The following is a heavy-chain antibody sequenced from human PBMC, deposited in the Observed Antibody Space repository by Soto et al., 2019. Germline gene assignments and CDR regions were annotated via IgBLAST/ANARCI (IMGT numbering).Heavy chain of an antibody. CDR1: GGTFSSYA. CDR3: ASDSSRGSYSAY. V-gene: IGHV1-69*13. D-gene: IGHD1-26*01. J-gene: IGHJ4*02. Sequence: SSVKVSCKASGGTFSSYAISWVRQAPGQGLEWMGGIIPIFGTANYAQKFQGRVTITADESTSTAYMELSSLRSEETAVYYCASDSSRGSYSAYSGQGTLVTVSS. CDR2: IIPIFGTA.